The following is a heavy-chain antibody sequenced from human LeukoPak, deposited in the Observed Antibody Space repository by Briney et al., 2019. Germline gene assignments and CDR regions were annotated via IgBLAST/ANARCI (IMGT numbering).Heavy chain of an antibody. CDR2: IYYSGST. CDR3: ARQEYSSCWYDY. Sequence: SQTLSLTCTVSGGSISSGGYYWSWIRQPPGKGLEWIGYIYYSGSTNYNPSLKSRVTISVDTSKNQFSLKLSSVTAADTAVYYCARQEYSSCWYDYWGQGTLVTVSS. J-gene: IGHJ4*02. CDR1: GGSISSGGYY. V-gene: IGHV4-61*08. D-gene: IGHD6-13*01.